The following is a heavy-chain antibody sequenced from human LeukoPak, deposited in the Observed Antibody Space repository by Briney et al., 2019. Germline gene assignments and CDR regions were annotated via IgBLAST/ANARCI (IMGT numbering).Heavy chain of an antibody. CDR3: AGTDYDILTGYGIDY. CDR2: ISTRGGTI. CDR1: GFTFSSYA. J-gene: IGHJ4*02. D-gene: IGHD3-9*01. Sequence: GGSLRLSCAASGFTFSSYAMSWVRQVPGKGLEWISYISTRGGTIYYADSVKGRFTISRDNAKNSLYLQMNSLRAEDTAVYYCAGTDYDILTGYGIDYWGQGTLVTVSS. V-gene: IGHV3-48*03.